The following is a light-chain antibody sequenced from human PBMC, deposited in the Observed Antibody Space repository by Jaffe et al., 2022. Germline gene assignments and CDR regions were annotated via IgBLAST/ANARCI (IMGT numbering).Light chain of an antibody. CDR3: SSYVLGDTWI. Sequence: QSALTQPASVSGSPGQSITISCTGTRTDVGGFNFVSWYQQHPGKAPKLVIYGVTNRPPGVSDRFFGYKSGNTASLTISGLQSEDEGDYYCSSYVLGDTWIFGAGTKLTVL. V-gene: IGLV2-14*01. J-gene: IGLJ2*01. CDR1: RTDVGGFNF. CDR2: GVT.